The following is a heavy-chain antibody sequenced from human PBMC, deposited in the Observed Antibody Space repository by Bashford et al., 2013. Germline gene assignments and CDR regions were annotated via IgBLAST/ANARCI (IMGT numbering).Heavy chain of an antibody. CDR2: INRDGSEQ. D-gene: IGHD4-17*01. Sequence: VRQAPGKGLEWVANINRDGSEQYYVNSVKGRFTISRDNAQKSLYLQMNSLRVEDTAVYYCARGGDVLGGLRGFFDSWGQGTLVTGLL. J-gene: IGHJ4*02. CDR3: ARGGDVLGGLRGFFDS. V-gene: IGHV3-7*04.